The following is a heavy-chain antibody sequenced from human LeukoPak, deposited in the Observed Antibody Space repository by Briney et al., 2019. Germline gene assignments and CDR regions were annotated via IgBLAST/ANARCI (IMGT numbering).Heavy chain of an antibody. CDR3: ARGGLDYYDSSASASGWFGY. CDR2: ISGSGGST. D-gene: IGHD3-22*01. CDR1: GFTFSDHY. Sequence: GGSLRLSCAASGFTFSDHYMDWVRQAPGKGLEWVSAISGSGGSTYYADSVKGRFTISRDNSKNTLYLQMNSLRAEDTAVYYCARGGLDYYDSSASASGWFGYWGQGTLVTVSS. V-gene: IGHV3-23*01. J-gene: IGHJ4*02.